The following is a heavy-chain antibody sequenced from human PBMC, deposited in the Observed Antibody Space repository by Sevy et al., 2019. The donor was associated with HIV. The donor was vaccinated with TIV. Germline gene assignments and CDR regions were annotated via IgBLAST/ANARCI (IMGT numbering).Heavy chain of an antibody. CDR2: IRSKAYGGTT. CDR1: GFTFGDYA. J-gene: IGHJ6*02. D-gene: IGHD3-3*01. CDR3: LTYYDFWSGYQENSMDV. V-gene: IGHV3-49*03. Sequence: GGSLRLSCTASGFTFGDYAMSWFRQAPGKGLEWVGFIRSKAYGGTTEYAASVKGRFTIYRDESKSIAYLQMNSLKTEDTAVYYCLTYYDFWSGYQENSMDVWGQGTTVTVSS.